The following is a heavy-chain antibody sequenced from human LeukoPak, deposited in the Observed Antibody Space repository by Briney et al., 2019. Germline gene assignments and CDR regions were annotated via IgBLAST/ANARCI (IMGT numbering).Heavy chain of an antibody. CDR3: ARDPTEGGTFAYYFDY. D-gene: IGHD1-26*01. CDR2: ISYDGSNK. CDR1: GFTFSSYG. V-gene: IGHV3-30*03. Sequence: GGSLRLSCAASGFTFSSYGMHWVRQAPGKGLEWVAVISYDGSNKYYADSVKGRFTISRDNSKNTLYLQMSSLRAEDTAVYYCARDPTEGGTFAYYFDYWGQGTLVTVSS. J-gene: IGHJ4*02.